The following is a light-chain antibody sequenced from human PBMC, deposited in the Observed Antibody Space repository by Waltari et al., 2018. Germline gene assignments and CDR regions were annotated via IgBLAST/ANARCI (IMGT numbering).Light chain of an antibody. CDR1: QSVSSY. V-gene: IGKV3-11*01. CDR3: QHRSNWPLFT. CDR2: DAS. J-gene: IGKJ3*01. Sequence: DIVLTQSPAPLSLSPGKRATLSCRASQSVSSYLAWYRQKPGQAPRLLIYDASNRATGIPARFSGSGSGTDFTLTISSLEPEDFAVYYCQHRSNWPLFTFGPGTKVDFK.